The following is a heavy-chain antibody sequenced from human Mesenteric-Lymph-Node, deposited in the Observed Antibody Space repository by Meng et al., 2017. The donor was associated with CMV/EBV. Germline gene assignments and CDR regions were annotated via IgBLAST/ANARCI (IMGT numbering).Heavy chain of an antibody. CDR3: AGGFGDLLAVFEY. Sequence: GESLKISCAASGFTFSDYYMSWIRQAPGKGLEWVSYISSSGRTIDYADSVKGRFTISRDNAKNSLYLQMNSLRAEDTAIYYCAGGFGDLLAVFEYWGRGALVTVSS. CDR1: GFTFSDYY. V-gene: IGHV3-11*01. CDR2: ISSSGRTI. D-gene: IGHD3-10*01. J-gene: IGHJ4*02.